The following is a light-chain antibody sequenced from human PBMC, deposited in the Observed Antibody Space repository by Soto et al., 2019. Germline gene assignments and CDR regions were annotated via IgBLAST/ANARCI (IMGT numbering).Light chain of an antibody. CDR2: DAS. Sequence: IVLTQSPVTLALSPGESAVLSCRASQSVSTSLAWYQHKPGQAPRLFIYDASKRAPGIPARFTGSGSGTDFALTISSVEPEDIAVYYCQVRDVWPSFGQGTKV. CDR3: QVRDVWPS. J-gene: IGKJ1*01. V-gene: IGKV3-11*01. CDR1: QSVSTS.